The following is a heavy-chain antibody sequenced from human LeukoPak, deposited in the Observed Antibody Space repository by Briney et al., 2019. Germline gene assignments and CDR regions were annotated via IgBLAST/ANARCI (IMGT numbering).Heavy chain of an antibody. Sequence: PSETLSLTCTVSGGSISSGSYYWSWIRQPAGKGLEWIRRIYTSGSTNYNPSLKSRVTISVDTSKNQFSLKLSSVTAADTAVYYCAREVTIFGVVTDDAFDIWGQGTMVTVSS. D-gene: IGHD3-3*01. CDR1: GGSISSGSYY. CDR3: AREVTIFGVVTDDAFDI. CDR2: IYTSGST. V-gene: IGHV4-61*02. J-gene: IGHJ3*02.